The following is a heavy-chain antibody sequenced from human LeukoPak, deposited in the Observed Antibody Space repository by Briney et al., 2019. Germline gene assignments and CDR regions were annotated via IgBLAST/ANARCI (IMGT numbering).Heavy chain of an antibody. D-gene: IGHD6-19*01. J-gene: IGHJ4*02. Sequence: KPSGTLSLTCTVSGGSVSSSSYYWGWIRQPPGKGLEWIGSIYYSGSTYYNPSLKSRVTISVDTSKNQFSLKLSSVTAADTAVYYCASKAVAGTTYYFDYWGQGTLVTVSS. CDR3: ASKAVAGTTYYFDY. V-gene: IGHV4-39*01. CDR1: GGSVSSSSYY. CDR2: IYYSGST.